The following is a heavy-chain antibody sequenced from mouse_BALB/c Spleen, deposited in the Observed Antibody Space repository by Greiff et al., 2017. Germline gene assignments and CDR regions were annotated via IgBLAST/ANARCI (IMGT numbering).Heavy chain of an antibody. J-gene: IGHJ4*01. CDR2: IDPANGNT. CDR3: ARRSIYDGYDGYAMDD. Sequence: ESGAELVKPGASVKLSCTASGFNIKDTYMHWVKQRPEQGLEWIGRIDPANGNTKYDPKFQGTATITADTSSNTAYLQLSSLTSEDTAVYYCARRSIYDGYDGYAMDDWGEGNSVTVAS. CDR1: GFNIKDTY. D-gene: IGHD2-2*01. V-gene: IGHV14-3*02.